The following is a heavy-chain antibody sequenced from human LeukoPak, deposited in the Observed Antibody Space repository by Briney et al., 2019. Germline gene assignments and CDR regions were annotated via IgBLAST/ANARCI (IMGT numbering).Heavy chain of an antibody. J-gene: IGHJ4*02. Sequence: GGTLRLSCAASGFTFSSYGMSWVRQAPGKGLEWVSAISGSGGSTYYADSVKGRFTISRDNAKNSLYLQMNSLRAEDTAVYYCARGSGELDFDYWGQGTLVTVSS. CDR3: ARGSGELDFDY. V-gene: IGHV3-23*01. D-gene: IGHD1-26*01. CDR1: GFTFSSYG. CDR2: ISGSGGST.